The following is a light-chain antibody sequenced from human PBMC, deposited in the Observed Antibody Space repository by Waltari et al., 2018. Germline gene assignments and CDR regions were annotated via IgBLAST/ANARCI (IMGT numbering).Light chain of an antibody. V-gene: IGLV3-25*03. CDR1: ALPDQY. J-gene: IGLJ2*01. Sequence: SYELTQSPSVSVSPGQTARITCSGDALPDQYAFWYPQQPGQAPVLVIYKDTERRSGIPERFSGSSSRTTVTLTISGVQAEDEADYYCQSADSSGSLFGGGTKLTVL. CDR2: KDT. CDR3: QSADSSGSL.